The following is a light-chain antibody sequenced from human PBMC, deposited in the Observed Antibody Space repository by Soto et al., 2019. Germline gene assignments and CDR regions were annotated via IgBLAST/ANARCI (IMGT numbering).Light chain of an antibody. Sequence: QSALTQPPSVSGSPGQSVTISCTGTSSDIGSYDRVTWYQQPPGTVPKLMIYEVTKRPSGVPDRFSGSKSGNTASLTISGLQAEDESDYYCSSFTTSKTYVFGTGTKLTVL. J-gene: IGLJ1*01. V-gene: IGLV2-18*02. CDR2: EVT. CDR1: SSDIGSYDR. CDR3: SSFTTSKTYV.